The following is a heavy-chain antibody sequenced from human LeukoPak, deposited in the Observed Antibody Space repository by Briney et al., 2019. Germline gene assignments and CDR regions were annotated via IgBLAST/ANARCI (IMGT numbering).Heavy chain of an antibody. CDR1: GGTFSSYA. V-gene: IGHV1-69*13. CDR2: IIPIFGTA. CDR3: AREDIVVVPSSPGAFDI. J-gene: IGHJ3*02. D-gene: IGHD2-2*01. Sequence: GASVKVSCKASGGTFSSYATTWVRQAPGQGLEWMGGIIPIFGTANYAQKFQGRVTITADESTSTAYMELSRLRSDDTAVYYCAREDIVVVPSSPGAFDIWGQGTMVTVSS.